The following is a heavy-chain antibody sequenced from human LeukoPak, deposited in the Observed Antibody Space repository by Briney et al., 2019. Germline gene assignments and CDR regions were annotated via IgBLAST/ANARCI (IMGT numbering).Heavy chain of an antibody. CDR1: GGSISSSNW. Sequence: PSETLSLTCAVSGGSISSSNWWSWVRQPPGKGLEWIGEIYHSGSTNYNPSLKSRVTISVDKSKNQFSLKLSSVTAADTAVYYCARVTYYYDSSGYYGGMDVWGQGTTVTVSS. V-gene: IGHV4-4*02. D-gene: IGHD3-22*01. CDR2: IYHSGST. J-gene: IGHJ6*02. CDR3: ARVTYYYDSSGYYGGMDV.